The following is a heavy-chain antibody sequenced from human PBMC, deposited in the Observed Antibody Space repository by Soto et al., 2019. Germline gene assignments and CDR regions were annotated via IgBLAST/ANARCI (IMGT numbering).Heavy chain of an antibody. D-gene: IGHD3-3*01. CDR2: INHSGST. J-gene: IGHJ5*02. V-gene: IGHV4-34*01. CDR1: GGSLSGYY. CDR3: ARGPKYYDFWSGYYRNNWFDP. Sequence: SETLSLTCAVYGGSLSGYYWSWIRQPPGKGLEWIGEINHSGSTNYNPSLKSRVTISVDTSKNQFSLKLSSVTAADTAVYYCARGPKYYDFWSGYYRNNWFDPWGQGTLVTVSS.